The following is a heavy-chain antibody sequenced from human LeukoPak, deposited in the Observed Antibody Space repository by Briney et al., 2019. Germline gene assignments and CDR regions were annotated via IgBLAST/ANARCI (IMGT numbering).Heavy chain of an antibody. D-gene: IGHD3-10*01. J-gene: IGHJ4*02. CDR1: GYTFTSYG. CDR2: ISAYNGNT. CDR3: ARTTMVRGVSPFDY. V-gene: IGHV1-18*04. Sequence: GASVKVSCKASGYTFTSYGISWVRQAPGQGLEWMGWISAYNGNTNYAQKLQGRVTMTTDTSTSTAYMELRSLGSDDTAVYYCARTTMVRGVSPFDYWGQGTLVTVSS.